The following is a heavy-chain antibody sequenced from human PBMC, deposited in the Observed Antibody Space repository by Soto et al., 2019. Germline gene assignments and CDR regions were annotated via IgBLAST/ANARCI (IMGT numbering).Heavy chain of an antibody. CDR3: ATRDPGHY. J-gene: IGHJ4*02. V-gene: IGHV1-46*01. CDR2: ISPAGGRT. CDR1: GYTFTTYY. Sequence: QVQLVQSGAEVKKPGASVKVSCKASGYTFTTYYMHWVRQAPGQGLEWMGIISPAGGRTSYAQKFQGRVTMTRDTSTSTVYMELSSLRSEDPAVYYCATRDPGHYWGQGTLVTVSS.